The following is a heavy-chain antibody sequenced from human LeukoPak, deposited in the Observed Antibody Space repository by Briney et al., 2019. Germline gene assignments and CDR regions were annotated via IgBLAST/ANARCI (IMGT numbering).Heavy chain of an antibody. CDR2: IKPDGSLQ. Sequence: GGSLRLSCAASGFIFSSFWMAWVRQAPGKGLEWVANIKPDGSLQFYGDSVKGRFTISRDNAKNSLYLQMNNLRAEDTALYYCATSYDSSGCDWGQGTLVTVSS. CDR3: ATSYDSSGCD. D-gene: IGHD3-22*01. J-gene: IGHJ4*02. CDR1: GFIFSSFW. V-gene: IGHV3-7*01.